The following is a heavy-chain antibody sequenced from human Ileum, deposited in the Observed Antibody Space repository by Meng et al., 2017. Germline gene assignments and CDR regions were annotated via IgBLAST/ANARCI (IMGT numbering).Heavy chain of an antibody. CDR2: ISHIGSA. CDR1: GGSFGGYQ. CDR3: ATGGRNTPIVDY. D-gene: IGHD2-15*01. Sequence: GSLRLSCAVYGGSFGGYQWSWIRQPPNKGLEWIGEISHIGSANYNPSLKSRVTISQDTSKNQFSLNLTSVTAADTAVYYCATGGRNTPIVDYWGQGVLVTVSS. V-gene: IGHV4-34*01. J-gene: IGHJ4*02.